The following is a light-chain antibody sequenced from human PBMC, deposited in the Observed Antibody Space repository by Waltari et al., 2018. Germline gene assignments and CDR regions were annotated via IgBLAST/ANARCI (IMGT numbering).Light chain of an antibody. CDR2: EVS. J-gene: IGLJ2*01. CDR1: SSDVGGYNL. CDR3: SSYTSSSTLVV. V-gene: IGLV2-14*01. Sequence: QSALTQPASVSGSPGQSITISCTGTSSDVGGYNLVPWYQQHPGKAPKLMIYEVSNRPSGVSNRFSGSKSGNTASLTISGLQAEDEADYYCSSYTSSSTLVVFGGGTKLTVL.